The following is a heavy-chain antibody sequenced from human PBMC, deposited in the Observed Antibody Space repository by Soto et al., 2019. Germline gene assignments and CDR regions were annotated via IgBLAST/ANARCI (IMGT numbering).Heavy chain of an antibody. CDR1: GGTFSSYA. Sequence: SVKVSCKASGGTFSSYAISWVRQAPGQGLEWMGGIIPIFGTANYAQKFQGRVTMTRDTSISTAYMELSRLRSDDTAVYYCARDPGPIVVAVAAYWFDPWGQGTLVTVS. CDR2: IIPIFGTA. V-gene: IGHV1-69*05. D-gene: IGHD2-15*01. CDR3: ARDPGPIVVAVAAYWFDP. J-gene: IGHJ5*02.